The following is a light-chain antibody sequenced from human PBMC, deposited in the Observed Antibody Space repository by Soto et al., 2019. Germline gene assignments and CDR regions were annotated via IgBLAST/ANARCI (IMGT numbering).Light chain of an antibody. Sequence: EIVMTQSPATLSVSPGERATLSCRASQSVSSNLAWYQQKPGQAPRLLIYGASTRATGIPARFSGSGSGTEFTLTISSLQSEDFAVYYCQQRSNWPPYTFGQGTKVDIK. CDR2: GAS. CDR1: QSVSSN. J-gene: IGKJ2*01. V-gene: IGKV3-15*01. CDR3: QQRSNWPPYT.